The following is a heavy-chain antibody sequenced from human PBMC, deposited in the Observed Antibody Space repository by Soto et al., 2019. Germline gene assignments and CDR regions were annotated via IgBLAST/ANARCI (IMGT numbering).Heavy chain of an antibody. CDR3: AHRRDATVRVPAAISAWFDP. V-gene: IGHV2-5*02. CDR2: IFWDDDK. CDR1: GFSLSTSGEG. D-gene: IGHD2-2*01. Sequence: SGPTLVNPTQTLTLTCTFSGFSLSTSGEGVGWIRQPPGKALEWLALIFWDDDKRYNSSLRSRLTITKATSKNQVVLTLTNMDPVDTATYYCAHRRDATVRVPAAISAWFDPWGQGTQVTVS. J-gene: IGHJ5*02.